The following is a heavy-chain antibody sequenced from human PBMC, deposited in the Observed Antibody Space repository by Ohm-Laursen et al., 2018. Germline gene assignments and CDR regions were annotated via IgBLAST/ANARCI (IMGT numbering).Heavy chain of an antibody. CDR3: ASSGEEPWGPFDY. D-gene: IGHD1-14*01. CDR1: GGSISSYY. V-gene: IGHV4-59*07. CDR2: IYYSGST. J-gene: IGHJ4*02. Sequence: SDTLSLTCTVSGGSISSYYWSWIRQPPGKGLEWIGYIYYSGSTNYNPSLKSRVTISVDTSKNQFSLKLSSVTAADTAVYYCASSGEEPWGPFDYWGQGTLVTVSS.